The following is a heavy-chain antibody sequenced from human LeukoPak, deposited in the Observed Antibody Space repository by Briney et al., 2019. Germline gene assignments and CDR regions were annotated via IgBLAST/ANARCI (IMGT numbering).Heavy chain of an antibody. CDR3: ARGDYDYYFDY. Sequence: SETLSLTCTVSGGSISSYYWSWIRQPPGKGLEWIGYIYYSGSTNYNPSLESRVTVSVDTSKNQFSLKLSSVTAADTAVYYCARGDYDYYFDYWGQGTLVTVSS. J-gene: IGHJ4*02. CDR1: GGSISSYY. D-gene: IGHD4-17*01. CDR2: IYYSGST. V-gene: IGHV4-59*01.